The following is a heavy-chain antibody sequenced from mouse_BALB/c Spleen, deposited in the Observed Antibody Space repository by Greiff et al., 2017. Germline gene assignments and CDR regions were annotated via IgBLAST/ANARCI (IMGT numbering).Heavy chain of an antibody. CDR2: ILPGSGST. D-gene: IGHD6-1*01. CDR3: ARREQRGGWLAY. CDR1: GYTFSSYW. V-gene: IGHV1-9*01. J-gene: IGHJ3*01. Sequence: VQLQQSGAELLKPGASVKISCKASGYTFSSYWIEWVKQRPGHGLEWIGEILPGSGSTNYNEKFKGKATFTADTSSNTAYMQLSSLTSEDSAVYYCARREQRGGWLAYWGKGNLVTVAA.